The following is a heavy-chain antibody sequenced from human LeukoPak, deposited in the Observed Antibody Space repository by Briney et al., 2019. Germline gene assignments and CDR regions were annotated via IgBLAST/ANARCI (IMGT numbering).Heavy chain of an antibody. D-gene: IGHD3-10*01. CDR1: GFTFSDYA. V-gene: IGHV3-30*09. Sequence: GRSLRLSCTASGFTFSDYAMHWVRQAPGKGLEWVAIISYDGSKKYYADSVKGRFAISRDNSKNTLYLKMNSLRTEDTAVYYCAGGFAGAGGGAFDIWGQGTMVSVSS. J-gene: IGHJ3*02. CDR3: AGGFAGAGGGAFDI. CDR2: ISYDGSKK.